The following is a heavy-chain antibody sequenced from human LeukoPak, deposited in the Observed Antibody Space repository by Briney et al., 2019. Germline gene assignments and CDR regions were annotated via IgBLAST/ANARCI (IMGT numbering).Heavy chain of an antibody. CDR1: GFTFSSYA. D-gene: IGHD3-10*01. CDR2: ISGSGGST. Sequence: GGSLRLSCAASGFTFSSYAMSWVRQAPGEGLEWVSAISGSGGSTYYADSVKGRFTISRDNSKNTLYLQMNSLRAEDTAVYYCATSPVLLWFGPYYFDYWGQGTLVTVSS. J-gene: IGHJ4*02. CDR3: ATSPVLLWFGPYYFDY. V-gene: IGHV3-23*01.